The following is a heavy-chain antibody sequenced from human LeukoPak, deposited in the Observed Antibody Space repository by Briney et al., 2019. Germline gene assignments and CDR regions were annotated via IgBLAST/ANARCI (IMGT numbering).Heavy chain of an antibody. V-gene: IGHV4-30-4*01. D-gene: IGHD3-10*01. CDR1: GGSISSGDYY. Sequence: SETLSLTCTVSGGSISSGDYYWSWIRQPPGKGLEWIGYIYYSGSTYYNPSLKSRVTISVDTSKNQFSLKLSSVTAADTAVYYCASSMVRGVFDYWGQGTLVTVSS. J-gene: IGHJ4*02. CDR3: ASSMVRGVFDY. CDR2: IYYSGST.